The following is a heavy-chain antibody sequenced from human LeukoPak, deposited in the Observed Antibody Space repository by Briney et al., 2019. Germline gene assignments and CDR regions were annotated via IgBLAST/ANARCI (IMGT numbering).Heavy chain of an antibody. V-gene: IGHV3-21*01. CDR1: GFTFSSYS. J-gene: IGHJ4*02. CDR3: AKDRIQLISRRVHFDY. CDR2: ISSSSSYI. Sequence: GGSLRLSCAASGFTFSSYSMNWVRQAPGKGLEWVSSISSSSSYIYYADSVKGRFTISRDNSKNTLYLQMNSLRAEDTAVYYCAKDRIQLISRRVHFDYWGQGTLVTVSS. D-gene: IGHD5-18*01.